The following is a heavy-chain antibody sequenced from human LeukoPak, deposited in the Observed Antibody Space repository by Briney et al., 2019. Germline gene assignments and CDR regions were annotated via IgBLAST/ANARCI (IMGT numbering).Heavy chain of an antibody. V-gene: IGHV3-11*03. CDR3: ASLTYYFDSSGYYPGYFQH. D-gene: IGHD3-22*01. CDR2: ISSSNSYT. CDR1: GFTFSYYR. Sequence: PGGSLRLSCAASGFTFSYYRMGWVRQAPGKGLEWVSYISSSNSYTNYADSVKGRFYADSVKGRFTISRDNAKNSLYLQMNSLRAEDTAVYYCASLTYYFDSSGYYPGYFQHWGQGTLVTVSS. J-gene: IGHJ1*01.